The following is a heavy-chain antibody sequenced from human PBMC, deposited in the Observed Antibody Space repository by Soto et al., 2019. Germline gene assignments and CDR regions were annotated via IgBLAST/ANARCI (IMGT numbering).Heavy chain of an antibody. Sequence: SETLSLTCTVSGASFSSGNYYWSWVRQPPGKGLEWIGYIYYTGNTYYNPSLKSRATISLDTSKSQFSLNLNSVTAADTAVYFCASVYYDSSGEYYHFDYWSQGSLVT. CDR2: IYYTGNT. CDR1: GASFSSGNYY. J-gene: IGHJ4*02. V-gene: IGHV4-30-4*01. D-gene: IGHD3-22*01. CDR3: ASVYYDSSGEYYHFDY.